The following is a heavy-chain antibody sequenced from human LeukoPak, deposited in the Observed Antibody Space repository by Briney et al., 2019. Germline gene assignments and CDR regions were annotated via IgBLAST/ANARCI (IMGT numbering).Heavy chain of an antibody. CDR3: ARGQPFSAVWIVVVIGFDI. D-gene: IGHD3-22*01. CDR1: GGSFSGYY. J-gene: IGHJ3*02. Sequence: SETLSLTCAVYGGSFSGYYWSWIRQPPGKGLEWVGEINHSGSTNYNPSLKSRVTISVDTSKNQFSPKLSSVTAADTAVYYCARGQPFSAVWIVVVIGFDIWGQGTMVTVSS. CDR2: INHSGST. V-gene: IGHV4-34*01.